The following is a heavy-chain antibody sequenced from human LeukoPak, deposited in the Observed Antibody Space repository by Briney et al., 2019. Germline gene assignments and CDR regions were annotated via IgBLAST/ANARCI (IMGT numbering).Heavy chain of an antibody. CDR3: ARASWVSNADAVS. Sequence: ASVKVSCKASGYTFTSYDINWVRQATGQGLEWMGWMNPNSGNTGYAQKFQGRVTMTRNTSISTAYMELSSLRSEDTAVYYCARASWVSNADAVSWGQGTLVTVSS. V-gene: IGHV1-8*01. J-gene: IGHJ5*02. D-gene: IGHD1-1*01. CDR2: MNPNSGNT. CDR1: GYTFTSYD.